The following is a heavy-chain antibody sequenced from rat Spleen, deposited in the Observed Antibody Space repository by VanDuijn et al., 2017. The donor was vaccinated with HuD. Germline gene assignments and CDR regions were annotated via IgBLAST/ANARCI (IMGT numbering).Heavy chain of an antibody. Sequence: EVQLVESGGGLVQPGRSMKLSCAASGFTFSNYDMVWVRQAPAQGLKWFATISYDGSTPYYRDSVKGRFTISRDNVKSTLYLHMDSLRSEDTATYHGTRGYYFDYWGQGVMVTVSS. CDR3: TRGYYFDY. V-gene: IGHV5-29*01. CDR1: GFTFSNYD. J-gene: IGHJ2*01. CDR2: ISYDGSTP.